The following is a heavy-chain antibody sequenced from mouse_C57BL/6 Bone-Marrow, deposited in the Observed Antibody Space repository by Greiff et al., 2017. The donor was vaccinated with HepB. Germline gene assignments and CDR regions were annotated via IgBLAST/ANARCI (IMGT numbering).Heavy chain of an antibody. CDR1: GYTFTSYW. V-gene: IGHV1-74*01. CDR3: AAPHYYGSSYGDY. Sequence: VKLQQPGAELVKPGASVKVSCKASGYTFTSYWMHWVKQRPGQGLEWIGRIHPSDSDTNYNQKFKGKATLTVDKSSSTAYMQLSSLTSEDSAVYYCAAPHYYGSSYGDYWGQGTTLTVSS. J-gene: IGHJ2*01. D-gene: IGHD1-1*01. CDR2: IHPSDSDT.